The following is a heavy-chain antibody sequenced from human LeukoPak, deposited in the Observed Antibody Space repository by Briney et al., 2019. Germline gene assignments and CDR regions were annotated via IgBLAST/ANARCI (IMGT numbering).Heavy chain of an antibody. CDR1: GGSFSGYY. CDR3: ARIGSGSFVFDY. V-gene: IGHV4-34*01. CDR2: INHSGST. Sequence: SETLSLTCAVYGGSFSGYYWNWIRQPPGKGLEWIGEINHSGSTNYNPSLKSRVTISVDTSKNQFSLKLSSVTAADTAVYYCARIGSGSFVFDYWGQGTLVTVSS. D-gene: IGHD3-10*01. J-gene: IGHJ4*02.